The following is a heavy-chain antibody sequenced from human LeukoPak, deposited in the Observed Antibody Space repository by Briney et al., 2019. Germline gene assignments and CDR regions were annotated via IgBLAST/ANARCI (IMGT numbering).Heavy chain of an antibody. D-gene: IGHD5-24*01. Sequence: GGSLRLSCAASGFTFRSYWMSWVRQAPGKGLEWVATIKQDGSEKYYVDSVKGRFTISRDNAKNSQYLQMNSLRAEDTAVYYCARDTGYNTFDYWGQGTLVTVSS. CDR1: GFTFRSYW. CDR3: ARDTGYNTFDY. J-gene: IGHJ4*02. V-gene: IGHV3-7*05. CDR2: IKQDGSEK.